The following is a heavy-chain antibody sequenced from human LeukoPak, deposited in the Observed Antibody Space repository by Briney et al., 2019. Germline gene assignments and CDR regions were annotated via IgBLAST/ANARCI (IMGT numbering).Heavy chain of an antibody. Sequence: PGGSLRLSCAASGFTFSRYAMSWVRQAPGKGLEWVSAVSGSGGSTYCADSVKGLFTISRDNSKNTLYLQMNSLRAEDTAVYCCAKRMIRGVNHDAFDLWGQGTMVTVSS. J-gene: IGHJ3*01. D-gene: IGHD3-10*01. CDR2: VSGSGGST. V-gene: IGHV3-23*01. CDR1: GFTFSRYA. CDR3: AKRMIRGVNHDAFDL.